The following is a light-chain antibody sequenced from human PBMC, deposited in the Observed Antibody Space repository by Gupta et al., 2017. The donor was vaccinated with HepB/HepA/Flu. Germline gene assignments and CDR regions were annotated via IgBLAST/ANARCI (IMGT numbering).Light chain of an antibody. J-gene: IGKJ1*01. CDR2: RAT. CDR3: QQYENWPPWT. V-gene: IGKV3-15*01. Sequence: EIVMTQSPATLSVSPGDRATLSCRASQSVGTNLAWYQQRPCQAPRLLIYRATARDTGVPARFSGSGYGKEFTLSTSSRQSDDIAVYYFQQYENWPPWTFGQGTKVEIK. CDR1: QSVGTN.